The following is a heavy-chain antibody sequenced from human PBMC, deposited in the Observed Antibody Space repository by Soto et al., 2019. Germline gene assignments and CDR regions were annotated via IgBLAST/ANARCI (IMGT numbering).Heavy chain of an antibody. Sequence: GGSLRLSCAASGFTFNTAWLTWVRQAPGKGLEWVGRIKGKPDGGATDYAALVEGRFMISRDDSQNTVFLQMNSLKTDDTAVYYCTAGSPFNYWGPGTLVTVSS. J-gene: IGHJ4*02. CDR1: GFTFNTAW. CDR3: TAGSPFNY. V-gene: IGHV3-15*01. CDR2: IKGKPDGGAT.